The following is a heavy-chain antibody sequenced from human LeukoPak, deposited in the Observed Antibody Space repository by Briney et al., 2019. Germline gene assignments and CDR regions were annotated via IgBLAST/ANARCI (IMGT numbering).Heavy chain of an antibody. D-gene: IGHD3-3*01. CDR1: GFTFSDYY. CDR2: ISSSGSTI. Sequence: GGSLRLSCAASGFTFSDYYMSWIRQAPGKGLEWVSYISSSGSTIYYADSVKGRFTISRDNAKNSLYPQMNSLRAEDTAVYYCAREAPYYDFWSGYYNGMDVWGQGTTVTVSS. CDR3: AREAPYYDFWSGYYNGMDV. J-gene: IGHJ6*02. V-gene: IGHV3-11*01.